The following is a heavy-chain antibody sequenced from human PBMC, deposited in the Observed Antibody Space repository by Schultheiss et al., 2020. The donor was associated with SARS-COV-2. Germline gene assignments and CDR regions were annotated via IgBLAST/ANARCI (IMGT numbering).Heavy chain of an antibody. Sequence: GGSLRLSCAASGFTFSNYWMAWVRQAPGKGLEWVADVKLDGGEHSYVDSVKGRFTISRDNAKNSLYLYMSSLRADDTAVYYCARDGGIAAAGTVGYFEYWGQGAMVTVSS. V-gene: IGHV3-7*03. CDR1: GFTFSNYW. CDR3: ARDGGIAAAGTVGYFEY. D-gene: IGHD6-13*01. CDR2: VKLDGGEH. J-gene: IGHJ4*03.